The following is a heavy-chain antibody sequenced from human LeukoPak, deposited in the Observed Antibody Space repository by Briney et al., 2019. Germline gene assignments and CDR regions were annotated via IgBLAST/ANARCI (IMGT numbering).Heavy chain of an antibody. CDR1: GRSINNYY. J-gene: IGHJ4*02. D-gene: IGHD3-10*01. V-gene: IGHV4-59*01. CDR3: ARDPGGYFFDY. Sequence: PSETLSLTCTVSGRSINNYYWSWIRQPPGKGLEWIGYIYDSGTTNYNPSLKSRVTVSVDTPKNQFSLKLSSVTAADTAVYYCARDPGGYFFDYWGQGTLVTVSS. CDR2: IYDSGTT.